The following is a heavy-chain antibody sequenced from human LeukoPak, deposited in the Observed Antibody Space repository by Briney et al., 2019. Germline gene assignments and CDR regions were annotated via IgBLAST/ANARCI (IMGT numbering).Heavy chain of an antibody. D-gene: IGHD3-10*01. V-gene: IGHV3-7*01. J-gene: IGHJ4*02. CDR1: GFIFSTYW. CDR2: IKQDGSEA. CDR3: ARRERDITMVRGVPVYY. Sequence: GGSLRLSCAASGFIFSTYWMSWVRQAPGKGLECVGNIKQDGSEASYVDSVKGRFTISRDNSKNSLYLQMNSLRAEDTAVYYCARRERDITMVRGVPVYYWGQGTLVTVSS.